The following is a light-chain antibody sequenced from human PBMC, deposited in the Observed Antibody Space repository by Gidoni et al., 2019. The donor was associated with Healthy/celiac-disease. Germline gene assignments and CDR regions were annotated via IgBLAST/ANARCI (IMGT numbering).Light chain of an antibody. Sequence: DIQMTQSPSTLSVSVGDRVTITCRASQSISRGLAWYQQKPGKAPKLLIYKASSLESGVPSRFSGSGSGTEFTLTISSLQPDDFATYYCQQYNSYSPWTFGQXTKVEIK. V-gene: IGKV1-5*03. CDR3: QQYNSYSPWT. CDR2: KAS. J-gene: IGKJ1*01. CDR1: QSISRG.